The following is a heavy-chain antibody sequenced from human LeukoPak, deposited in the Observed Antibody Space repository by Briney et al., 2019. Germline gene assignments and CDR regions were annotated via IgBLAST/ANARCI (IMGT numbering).Heavy chain of an antibody. D-gene: IGHD6-19*01. Sequence: SETLSLTCAVYGGSFSGYYWSWIRQPPGKGLEWIGEINHSGSTNYNPSLKSRVTISVDTSKNQFSLKLSSVTAADTAVYYCASRRIAVASYYFDYWAREPWSPSPQ. J-gene: IGHJ4*02. V-gene: IGHV4-34*01. CDR2: INHSGST. CDR3: ASRRIAVASYYFDY. CDR1: GGSFSGYY.